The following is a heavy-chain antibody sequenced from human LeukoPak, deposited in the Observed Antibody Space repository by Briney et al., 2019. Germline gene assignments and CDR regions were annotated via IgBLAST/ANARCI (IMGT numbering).Heavy chain of an antibody. D-gene: IGHD5-18*01. V-gene: IGHV4-59*01. J-gene: IGHJ6*02. CDR3: ARDLTDTAMVPYYYYGMDV. CDR1: GGSISSYY. Sequence: SETLSLTCTVSGGSISSYYWSWIRQPPGKGLEWIGYIYYSGSTNYNPSLKSRVTISVDTSKNQFSLKLSSVTAADTVVYYCARDLTDTAMVPYYYYGMDVWGQGTTVTVSS. CDR2: IYYSGST.